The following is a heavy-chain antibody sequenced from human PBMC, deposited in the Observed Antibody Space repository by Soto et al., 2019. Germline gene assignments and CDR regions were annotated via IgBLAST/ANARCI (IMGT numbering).Heavy chain of an antibody. Sequence: QVQLQESGPGLVKPSQTLSLTCTVSGGSISSGGYYWSWIRQHPGKGLEWIGYIYYSGSTYYNPSLQSRVTISVDTSKNQFSLKLSSVTAADTAVYYCASEGDYGDYAPPGYFDYWGQGTLVTVSS. J-gene: IGHJ4*02. CDR1: GGSISSGGYY. V-gene: IGHV4-31*03. D-gene: IGHD4-17*01. CDR3: ASEGDYGDYAPPGYFDY. CDR2: IYYSGST.